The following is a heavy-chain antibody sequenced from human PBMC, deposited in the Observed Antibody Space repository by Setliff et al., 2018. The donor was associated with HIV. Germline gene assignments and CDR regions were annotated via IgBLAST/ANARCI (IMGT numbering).Heavy chain of an antibody. CDR2: IYYSGST. CDR1: GGSISSYY. D-gene: IGHD1-26*01. CDR3: ARDRVGGNYYYMDV. Sequence: PSETLSLTCTVSGGSISSYYWSWIRQPPGKGLEWIGYIYYSGSTNYNPSLKSRVTISVDTSKNQFSLKLSPVTAADTAVYYCARDRVGGNYYYMDVWGKGTTVTVSS. V-gene: IGHV4-59*01. J-gene: IGHJ6*03.